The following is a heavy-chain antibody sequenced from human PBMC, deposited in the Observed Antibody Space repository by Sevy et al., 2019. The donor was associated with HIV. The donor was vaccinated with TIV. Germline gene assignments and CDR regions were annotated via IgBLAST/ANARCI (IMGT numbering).Heavy chain of an antibody. J-gene: IGHJ4*02. CDR1: GFTFSGSA. CDR3: ARVGAQRYGDYVD. D-gene: IGHD4-17*01. CDR2: IRSKANSYAT. V-gene: IGHV3-73*01. Sequence: GGSLRLSCAASGFTFSGSAMHWVRQASGKGLEWVGRIRSKANSYATAYAATVKGRFTISRDDTKNTAYLQMNSLKTEDTAVYYCARVGAQRYGDYVDWGQGTLVTVSS.